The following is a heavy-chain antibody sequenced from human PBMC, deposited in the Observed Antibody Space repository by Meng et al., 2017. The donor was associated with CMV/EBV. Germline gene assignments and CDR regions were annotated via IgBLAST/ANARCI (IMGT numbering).Heavy chain of an antibody. CDR1: GFTFSSYW. CDR2: IKQDGSEK. D-gene: IGHD3-3*01. CDR3: ARDPGVLRFLEWLGRGMDV. Sequence: GESLKISCAASGFTFSSYWMSWVRQAPGKGLEWVANIKQDGSEKYYVDSVKGRFTISRDNAKNSLYLQMNSLRAEDTAVYYCARDPGVLRFLEWLGRGMDVWGQGTTVTVSS. V-gene: IGHV3-7*01. J-gene: IGHJ6*02.